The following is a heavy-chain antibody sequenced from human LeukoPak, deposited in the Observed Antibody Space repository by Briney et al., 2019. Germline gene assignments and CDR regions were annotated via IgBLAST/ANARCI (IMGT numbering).Heavy chain of an antibody. CDR1: GFTFSDYY. V-gene: IGHV3-11*01. D-gene: IGHD3-10*01. CDR2: ISSSGSTI. Sequence: PGGSLRLSCAASGFTFSDYYMSWIRQAPGKGLEWVSYISSSGSTIYYADSVKGRFSISRDNAKNSLYLQMNSLRAEDTAVYYCARDRVNYYYGSGSTSLFDYWGQGTLATVSS. J-gene: IGHJ4*02. CDR3: ARDRVNYYYGSGSTSLFDY.